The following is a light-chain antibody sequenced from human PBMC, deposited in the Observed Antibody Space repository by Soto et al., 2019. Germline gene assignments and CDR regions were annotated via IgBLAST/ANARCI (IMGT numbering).Light chain of an antibody. Sequence: DIQMTQSPSSLSASVGDRVSITCRASQSISSDLNWYQQKPGKAPKLLIYAASTLQSGVPSRFSGSGSGTDFTLTIRSLQPEDFATYYCQQSYNSPLTFGQGTKVDIK. CDR2: AAS. J-gene: IGKJ1*01. V-gene: IGKV1-39*01. CDR3: QQSYNSPLT. CDR1: QSISSD.